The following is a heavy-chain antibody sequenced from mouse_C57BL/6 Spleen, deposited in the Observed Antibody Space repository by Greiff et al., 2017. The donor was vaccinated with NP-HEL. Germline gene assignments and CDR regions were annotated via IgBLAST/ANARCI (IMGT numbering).Heavy chain of an antibody. Sequence: VQLQQPGAELVRPGSSVKLSCKASGYTFTSYWMDWVKQRPGQGLEWIGNIYPSDSETHYNQKFKDKATLTVDKSSSTAYMQLSSLTSEDSAVYYCARLLREAYWGQGTLVTVSA. D-gene: IGHD1-1*01. J-gene: IGHJ3*01. CDR1: GYTFTSYW. CDR2: IYPSDSET. V-gene: IGHV1-61*01. CDR3: ARLLREAY.